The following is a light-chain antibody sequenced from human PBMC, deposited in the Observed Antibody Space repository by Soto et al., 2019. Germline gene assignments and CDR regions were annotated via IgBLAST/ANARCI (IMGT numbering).Light chain of an antibody. CDR2: DAS. CDR3: QQRSNWTSLT. V-gene: IGKV3-11*01. Sequence: EIVLTQSPATLSLSPGERATLSCRASQSVSSYLAWYQQKPGQAPRLLIYDASNRATGIPVRFSGSGSGTDFTLTISSLEPEDFAVYYCQQRSNWTSLTFGGGTKVEIK. CDR1: QSVSSY. J-gene: IGKJ4*01.